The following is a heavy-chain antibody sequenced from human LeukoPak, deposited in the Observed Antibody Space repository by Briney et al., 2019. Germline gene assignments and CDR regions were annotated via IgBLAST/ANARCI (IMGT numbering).Heavy chain of an antibody. CDR2: ISSSGSTI. V-gene: IGHV3-48*03. CDR3: AELGITMIGGV. J-gene: IGHJ6*04. CDR1: GVTFSSYE. D-gene: IGHD3-10*02. Sequence: PGGSLRLSCAASGVTFSSYEMSWVRQAPGKGLEWVSYISSSGSTIYYAHSVKGRLTISRDNAKNSLYLQMNSLRAEDTAVYYCAELGITMIGGVWGKGTTVTISS.